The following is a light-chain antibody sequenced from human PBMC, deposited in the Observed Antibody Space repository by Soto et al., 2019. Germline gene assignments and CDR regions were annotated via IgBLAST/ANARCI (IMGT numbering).Light chain of an antibody. CDR1: QSISNL. CDR2: DAS. CDR3: QQYNSNPPWT. Sequence: DIQMTQSPSTLSTSIGDRVTITCRASQSISNLLAWYQQKPGEAPKLLLYDASSLDSGVPSRFSGSGSGTEFTLTISSLQPHDFATYYCQQYNSNPPWTFGQGTKVDI. V-gene: IGKV1-5*01. J-gene: IGKJ1*01.